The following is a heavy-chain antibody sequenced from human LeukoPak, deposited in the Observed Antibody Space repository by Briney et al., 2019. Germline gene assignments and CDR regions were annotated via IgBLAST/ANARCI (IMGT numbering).Heavy chain of an antibody. J-gene: IGHJ4*02. CDR1: GFTFSTYG. V-gene: IGHV3-23*01. CDR3: AKSLDYGGNRARLDF. Sequence: PGGTLRLSCAASGFTFSTYGMNWVRQAPGKGLEWVSAVSRSGSTTYYARSVKGRFTVSRDNSKNTLYLQMNSLRVDDTAVYYCAKSLDYGGNRARLDFWGQGTLVTVSS. CDR2: VSRSGSTT. D-gene: IGHD4-23*01.